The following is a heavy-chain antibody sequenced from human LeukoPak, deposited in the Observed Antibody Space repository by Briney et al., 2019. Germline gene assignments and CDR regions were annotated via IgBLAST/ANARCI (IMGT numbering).Heavy chain of an antibody. CDR3: ARDLPGDPDAFDI. D-gene: IGHD7-27*01. J-gene: IGHJ3*02. V-gene: IGHV1-69*04. CDR2: IIPILGIA. Sequence: SVKVSCKASGGTFSSYAISWVRQAPGQGLEWMGRIIPILGIANYAQKFQGRVTITADKSTSTAYMELSSLRFEDTAVYYCARDLPGDPDAFDIWGQGTMVTVSS. CDR1: GGTFSSYA.